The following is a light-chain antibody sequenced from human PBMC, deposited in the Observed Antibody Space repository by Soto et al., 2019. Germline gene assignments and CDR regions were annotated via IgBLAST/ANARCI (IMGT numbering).Light chain of an antibody. CDR2: GAS. CDR1: QSVSSN. Sequence: EIVMTQSLATLSVSPGERATLSCRASQSVSSNLAWYQQKPGQAPRLLIYGASTRATGIPARFSGSGSGTEFTLTISSLQSEDFAVYYCQQYGSSRVTFGPGTKVDIK. V-gene: IGKV3-15*01. J-gene: IGKJ3*01. CDR3: QQYGSSRVT.